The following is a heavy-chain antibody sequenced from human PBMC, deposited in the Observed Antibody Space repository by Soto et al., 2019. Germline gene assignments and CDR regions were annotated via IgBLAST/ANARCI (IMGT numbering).Heavy chain of an antibody. CDR2: ISGTGGDT. Sequence: EVQLLESGGTLVQPGGSLRLSCAASGFTFSSYAMSWVRQAPGKGLEWVSAISGTGGDTYYADSVKGRFTISRDKSKNTLYLQMTSLRAEATAVYSCAKVLSRSISWGGYAFDIWGRGTMVTVSS. J-gene: IGHJ3*02. CDR3: AKVLSRSISWGGYAFDI. CDR1: GFTFSSYA. V-gene: IGHV3-23*01. D-gene: IGHD6-13*01.